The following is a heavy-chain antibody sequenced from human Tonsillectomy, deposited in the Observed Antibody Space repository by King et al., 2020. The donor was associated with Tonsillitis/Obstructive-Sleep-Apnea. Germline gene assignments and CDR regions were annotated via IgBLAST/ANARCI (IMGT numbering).Heavy chain of an antibody. CDR3: ARGGDIVVVPAAISPNWFDP. CDR1: GGSISSGAYY. D-gene: IGHD2-2*01. J-gene: IGHJ5*02. V-gene: IGHV4-31*03. Sequence: VQLQESGPGLVKPSQTLSLTCTVSGGSISSGAYYWGWIRQHPGKGLEWIGYIYYRGSTYYNPSLKSRVTISVDTSKNQFSLKLSSVTAADTAVYYCARGGDIVVVPAAISPNWFDPWGQGTLVTVSS. CDR2: IYYRGST.